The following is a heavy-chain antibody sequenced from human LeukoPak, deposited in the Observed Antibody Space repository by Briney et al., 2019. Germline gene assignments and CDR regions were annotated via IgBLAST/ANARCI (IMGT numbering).Heavy chain of an antibody. CDR3: ARVTPVSKRGSYLSWYYYYYMDV. V-gene: IGHV1-18*01. CDR2: ISAYNGNT. J-gene: IGHJ6*03. Sequence: ASVKVSCKASGYTFTSYGISWVRQAPGQGLEWMGWISAYNGNTNCAQKLQGRVTMTTDTSTSTAYMELRSLRSDDTAVYYCARVTPVSKRGSYLSWYYYYYMDVWGKGTTVTVSS. D-gene: IGHD1-26*01. CDR1: GYTFTSYG.